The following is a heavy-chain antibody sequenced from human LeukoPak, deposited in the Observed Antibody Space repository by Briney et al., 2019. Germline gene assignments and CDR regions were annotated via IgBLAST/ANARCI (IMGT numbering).Heavy chain of an antibody. CDR1: GFTFSSYA. CDR3: AKGVTSIAYHGLDV. Sequence: GGSLRLSCAASGFTFSSYATSWVRQAPGKGLEWVSTLSGAGGSTYYADSVKGRFTISRDNSKDTLYLQMNNLRAEDTAVYYCAKGVTSIAYHGLDVWGQGTTATVSS. V-gene: IGHV3-23*01. D-gene: IGHD2-2*01. CDR2: LSGAGGST. J-gene: IGHJ6*02.